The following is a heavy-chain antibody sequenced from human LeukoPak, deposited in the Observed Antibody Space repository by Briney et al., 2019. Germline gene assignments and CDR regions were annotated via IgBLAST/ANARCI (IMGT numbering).Heavy chain of an antibody. CDR1: GHTFTNYD. D-gene: IGHD6-13*01. J-gene: IGHJ6*02. CDR3: ARGPVSTHGMDV. Sequence: ASVKVACKASGHTFTNYDINWVRQATGQGLEWIGWRNPNSGRTGFAQKFQGRLTMTADTSISTAYMELSSLTSDDTAVYYCARGPVSTHGMDVWGQGTTVTVSS. V-gene: IGHV1-8*01. CDR2: RNPNSGRT.